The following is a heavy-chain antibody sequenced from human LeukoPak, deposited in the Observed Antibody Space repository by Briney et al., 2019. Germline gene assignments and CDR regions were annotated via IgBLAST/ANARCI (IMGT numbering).Heavy chain of an antibody. Sequence: SETLSLTCTVSGGSISSYYWSWIRQPPGKGLEWIGYIYYSGSTNYNPSLKSRVTISVDTSKNQFSLKLSSVTAADTAVYYCARLVPAAEFYMDVWGKGTTVTVSS. CDR3: ARLVPAAEFYMDV. J-gene: IGHJ6*03. CDR1: GGSISSYY. V-gene: IGHV4-59*01. D-gene: IGHD2-2*01. CDR2: IYYSGST.